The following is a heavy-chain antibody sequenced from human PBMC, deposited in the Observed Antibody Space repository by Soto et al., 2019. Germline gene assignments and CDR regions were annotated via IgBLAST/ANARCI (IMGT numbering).Heavy chain of an antibody. CDR1: GFSFSDYY. J-gene: IGHJ4*02. CDR2: ISTSSSYT. CDR3: ARAIWGSISWWDY. D-gene: IGHD6-13*01. Sequence: QVQLVESGGGLVKPGGSLRLSCAASGFSFSDYYMSWIRQAPGKGLEWVSHISTSSSYTNYADSVKGRFTISRDNAKNSLYLQMNSLRAEDTAVYYCARAIWGSISWWDYWGQGTLVTVSS. V-gene: IGHV3-11*05.